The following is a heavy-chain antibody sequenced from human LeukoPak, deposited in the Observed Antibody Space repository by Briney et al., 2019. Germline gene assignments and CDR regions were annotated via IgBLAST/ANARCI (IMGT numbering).Heavy chain of an antibody. V-gene: IGHV3-7*01. Sequence: GGSLRLSCAVSGFTFSIYWMSWVRQAPGKGLEWVANIKDDGSEMYYVDSVKGRFTISRDNAKNSLYLQMNSLRAEDTAVYYRARRIVGANDVFDIWGQGTMVTVSS. CDR1: GFTFSIYW. CDR2: IKDDGSEM. CDR3: ARRIVGANDVFDI. J-gene: IGHJ3*02. D-gene: IGHD1-26*01.